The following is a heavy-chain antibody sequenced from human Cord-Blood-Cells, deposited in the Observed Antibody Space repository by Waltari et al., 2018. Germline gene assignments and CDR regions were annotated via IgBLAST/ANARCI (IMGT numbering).Heavy chain of an antibody. V-gene: IGHV1-69*12. D-gene: IGHD3-10*01. CDR3: ARAERGLAAGDAFDI. CDR2: IIPIFGTA. J-gene: IGHJ3*02. CDR1: GGTFSRHA. Sequence: QVQLVQSGAAVQKPGSSAKVSCKASGGTFSRHALRWVRPAPGQGLEWMGGIIPIFGTANYAQKFQGRVTITADESTSTAYMELSSLRSEDTAVYYCARAERGLAAGDAFDIWGQGTMVTVSS.